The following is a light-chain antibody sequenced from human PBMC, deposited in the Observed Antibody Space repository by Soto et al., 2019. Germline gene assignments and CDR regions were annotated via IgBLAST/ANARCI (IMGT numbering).Light chain of an antibody. CDR1: QSISTY. V-gene: IGKV1-39*01. Sequence: DIQMTQSPSSLSASVGDRVTITCRASQSISTYLHWYQQKPGTAPKLLIYATSNLQSGVPSRFSGSGSGTDFTLTINSLQPEDFAPYYCQQAYSTPWTFGQGTKVEIK. J-gene: IGKJ1*01. CDR2: ATS. CDR3: QQAYSTPWT.